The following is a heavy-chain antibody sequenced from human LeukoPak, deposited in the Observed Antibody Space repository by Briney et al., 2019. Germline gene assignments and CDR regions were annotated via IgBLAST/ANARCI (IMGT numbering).Heavy chain of an antibody. V-gene: IGHV3-23*01. CDR1: GFTFSSYA. J-gene: IGHJ4*02. D-gene: IGHD3-22*01. Sequence: PGGSLRLSCAASGFTFSSYAMSWVRQAPGKGLEWVSAISGSGGSTYYADSVKGRFTISRDNSKNTLYLQMNSLRAEDTAVYYCAKDQKRRITMIVVVIRYFDYWGQGTLVIVSS. CDR3: AKDQKRRITMIVVVIRYFDY. CDR2: ISGSGGST.